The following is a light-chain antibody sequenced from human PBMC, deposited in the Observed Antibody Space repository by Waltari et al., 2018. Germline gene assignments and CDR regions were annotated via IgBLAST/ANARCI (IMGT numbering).Light chain of an antibody. CDR2: RND. V-gene: IGLV1-44*01. CDR1: QSNDGENV. J-gene: IGLJ3*02. CDR3: ATWDDSPTGRWV. Sequence: QSVLTHPPSASGTTGQRVPITFSGSQSNDGENVVIWSHQVPGPAPTLVISRNDQRPSGVPDRFTASKSGTSASLAISGLQSEDDGDYYCATWDDSPTGRWVFGGGTRVTVL.